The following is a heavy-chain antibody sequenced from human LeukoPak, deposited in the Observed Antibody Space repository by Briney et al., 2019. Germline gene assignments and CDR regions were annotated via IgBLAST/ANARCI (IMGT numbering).Heavy chain of an antibody. D-gene: IGHD3-22*01. J-gene: IGHJ4*02. CDR1: GGTFSSYA. V-gene: IGHV1-69*13. CDR3: ARGYYDSSGYYLFDY. CDR2: IIPIFGTA. Sequence: ASVKVSCKASGGTFSSYAISWVRQAPGQGLEWMGGIIPIFGTANYAQKFQGRVTITADESTSTAYMELSSLRSEDTAVHYCARGYYDSSGYYLFDYWGQGTLVTVSS.